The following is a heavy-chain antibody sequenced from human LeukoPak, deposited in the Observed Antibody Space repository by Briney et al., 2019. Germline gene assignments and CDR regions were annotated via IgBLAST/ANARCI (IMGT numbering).Heavy chain of an antibody. CDR2: IHSSGIT. Sequence: SETLSLTCTVFGDSISYYYWNWIRQSPAKGLEWIGYIHSSGITRSHPSLKSRVTISVDTSKNQFSLKLSSVTAADTAVYYCAREGSGYDFWGQGTLVAVSS. CDR1: GDSISYYY. D-gene: IGHD2-15*01. V-gene: IGHV4-59*01. J-gene: IGHJ4*02. CDR3: AREGSGYDF.